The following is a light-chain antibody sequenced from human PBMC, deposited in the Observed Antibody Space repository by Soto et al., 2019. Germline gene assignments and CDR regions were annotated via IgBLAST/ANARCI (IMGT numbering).Light chain of an antibody. J-gene: IGKJ3*01. V-gene: IGKV1-9*01. Sequence: IQLTQSPSSLSASVGDRVTITCRASQGISSYLAWYQQKPGKAPKLLIYAAPTLQRWVPARFSGSTSGTDFTLTISTRQPEDVATYYCQQLNSYQFTFGPGNKVDIK. CDR2: AAP. CDR3: QQLNSYQFT. CDR1: QGISSY.